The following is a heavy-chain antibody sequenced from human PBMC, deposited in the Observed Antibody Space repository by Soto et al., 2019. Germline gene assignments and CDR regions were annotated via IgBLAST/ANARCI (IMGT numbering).Heavy chain of an antibody. Sequence: ASVKVSCKASGGTFSSYAISWVRQAPGEGLEWMGGIIPIFGTANYAQKFQGRVTITADESTSTAYMELSSLRSEDTAVYYCARKSRTSGYKRGYYGMDVWGQGTTVTVSS. CDR3: ARKSRTSGYKRGYYGMDV. V-gene: IGHV1-69*13. J-gene: IGHJ6*02. D-gene: IGHD3-3*01. CDR1: GGTFSSYA. CDR2: IIPIFGTA.